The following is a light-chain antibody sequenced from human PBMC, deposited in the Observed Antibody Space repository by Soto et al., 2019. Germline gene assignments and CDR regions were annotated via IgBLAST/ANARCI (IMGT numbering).Light chain of an antibody. J-gene: IGLJ1*01. V-gene: IGLV2-23*01. CDR1: SSDVGSYNL. CDR3: CSYAGSSTPYV. Sequence: AALTQPASVSGSRGQSMTVSCSGTSSDVGSYNLVSWYQQHPGKAPKLMIYEGSKRPSGVSNRFSGSKSGNTASLTISGLQAEDEADYYCCSYAGSSTPYVFGTGTKSPS. CDR2: EGS.